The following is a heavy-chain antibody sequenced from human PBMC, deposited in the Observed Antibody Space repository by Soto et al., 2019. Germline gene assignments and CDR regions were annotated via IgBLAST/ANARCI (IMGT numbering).Heavy chain of an antibody. Sequence: GGSLRLSCAASGFTFSSYAVHWVRQAPGKGLEWVAVISYDGSNKYYADSVKGRFTISRDNSKNTLYLQMNSLRAEDTAVYYCASGLLVGATATPPDYWGQGTLVTAPQ. CDR3: ASGLLVGATATPPDY. CDR1: GFTFSSYA. J-gene: IGHJ4*02. V-gene: IGHV3-30-3*01. CDR2: ISYDGSNK. D-gene: IGHD1-26*01.